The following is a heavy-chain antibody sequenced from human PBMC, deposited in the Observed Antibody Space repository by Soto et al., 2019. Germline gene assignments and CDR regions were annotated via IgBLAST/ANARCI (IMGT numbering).Heavy chain of an antibody. CDR3: ARGVESSSWVDP. CDR2: IYRSGST. D-gene: IGHD6-13*01. Sequence: HVQLQESGPGLVKPSGTLSLTCAVSGGSIISTNWWTWVRQPPGKGLEWIGEIYRSGSTNYNPSLKSRVTISMDKSKNQFSLKLSSVTAADTAVYYCARGVESSSWVDPWGQGTLVTVSS. V-gene: IGHV4-4*02. CDR1: GGSIISTNW. J-gene: IGHJ5*02.